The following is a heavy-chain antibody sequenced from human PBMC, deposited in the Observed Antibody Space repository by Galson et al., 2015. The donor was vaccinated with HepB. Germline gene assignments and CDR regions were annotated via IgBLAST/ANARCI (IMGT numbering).Heavy chain of an antibody. V-gene: IGHV3-30-3*01. Sequence: SLRLSCAASGFTFSSYAMHWVRQAPGKGLEWVAVISYDGSNKYYADSVKGRFTISRDNSKNTLYLQMNSLRAEDTAVYYCASQYCGGDCYSADDAFDIWGQGTMVTVSS. CDR1: GFTFSSYA. CDR2: ISYDGSNK. J-gene: IGHJ3*02. D-gene: IGHD2-21*02. CDR3: ASQYCGGDCYSADDAFDI.